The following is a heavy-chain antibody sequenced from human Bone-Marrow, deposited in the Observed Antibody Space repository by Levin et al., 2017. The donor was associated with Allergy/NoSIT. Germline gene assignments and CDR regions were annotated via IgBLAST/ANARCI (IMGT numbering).Heavy chain of an antibody. Sequence: GGSLRLSCATSGFPFSTYGMAWVRQAPGEGLEWLASISTRSTYIHYADSVKGRFTISRDNANNSLSLQMNRLRREDTAVYYCARAAGAADRGGMDVWGQGTTVTVSS. CDR2: ISTRSTYI. CDR1: GFPFSTYG. D-gene: IGHD1-26*01. CDR3: ARAAGAADRGGMDV. V-gene: IGHV3-21*01. J-gene: IGHJ6*02.